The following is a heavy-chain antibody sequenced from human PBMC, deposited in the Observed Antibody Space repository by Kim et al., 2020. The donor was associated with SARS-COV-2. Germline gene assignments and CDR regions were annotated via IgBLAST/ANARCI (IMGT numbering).Heavy chain of an antibody. CDR3: ARDPRRWLQLTNYLYFDL. Sequence: SETLSLTCTVSGGSISSYYWSWIRQPPGKGLEWIGYIYYSGSTNYNPSLKSRVTISVDTSKNQFSLKLSSVTAADTAAYYCARDPRRWLQLTNYLYFDLWGRGTPVTVSS. J-gene: IGHJ2*01. CDR2: IYYSGST. D-gene: IGHD5-12*01. V-gene: IGHV4-59*01. CDR1: GGSISSYY.